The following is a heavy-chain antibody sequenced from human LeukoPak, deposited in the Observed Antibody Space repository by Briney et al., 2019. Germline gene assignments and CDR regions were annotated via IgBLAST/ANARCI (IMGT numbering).Heavy chain of an antibody. CDR2: ISYDGSNE. Sequence: GGSLRLSCAASGFTFSSYGMHWVRQAPGKGLEWVAVISYDGSNEYYADSVKGRFTISRDNSKNTLYLQMNSLRAEDTAVYYCARPYSSGWYVDFQHWGQGTLVTVSS. CDR3: ARPYSSGWYVDFQH. D-gene: IGHD6-19*01. J-gene: IGHJ1*01. CDR1: GFTFSSYG. V-gene: IGHV3-30*03.